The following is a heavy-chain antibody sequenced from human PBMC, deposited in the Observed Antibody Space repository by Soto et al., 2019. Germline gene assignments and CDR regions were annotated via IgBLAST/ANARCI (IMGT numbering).Heavy chain of an antibody. CDR1: EFTFSTSA. Sequence: EVQLLESGGGLVQPGGSLRLSCVADEFTFSTSAERWVRQAPGKGLEWVSIIGSSGGVTVYADSVNGHFTISRDNSKNTLYLQMNSLTAEDTAVYYCAKHFVNGEIDYWGQGTLVTVST. CDR3: AKHFVNGEIDY. CDR2: IGSSGGVT. J-gene: IGHJ4*02. D-gene: IGHD3-10*01. V-gene: IGHV3-23*01.